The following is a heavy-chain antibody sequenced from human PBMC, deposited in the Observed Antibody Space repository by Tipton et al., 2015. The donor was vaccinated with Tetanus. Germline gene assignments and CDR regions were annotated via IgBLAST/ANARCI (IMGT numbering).Heavy chain of an antibody. CDR3: ATDYSSSSGYYYYGMDV. D-gene: IGHD6-6*01. Sequence: SLRLSCAASGFSFRGSVMHWVRQASGKGLEWVASIKQDGSEKYSADSVKGRFTISRDNAKKSLYLQMNSLRAEDTAVYYCATDYSSSSGYYYYGMDVWGQGTTVTVSS. CDR2: IKQDGSEK. J-gene: IGHJ6*02. CDR1: GFSFRGSV. V-gene: IGHV3-7*02.